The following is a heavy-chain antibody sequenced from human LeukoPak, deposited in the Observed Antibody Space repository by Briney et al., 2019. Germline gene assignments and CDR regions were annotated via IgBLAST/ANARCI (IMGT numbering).Heavy chain of an antibody. D-gene: IGHD3-22*01. CDR3: ARNWPLNYYYDQYYFDY. V-gene: IGHV3-23*01. J-gene: IGHJ4*02. Sequence: GGSLRLSCAASGFTFSSYAMSWVRQAPGKGLEWVSAISGSGGSTYYADSVKGRFTISRDNSKNTLYLQMNSLRAEDTAVYYCARNWPLNYYYDQYYFDYWGQGTLVTVSS. CDR1: GFTFSSYA. CDR2: ISGSGGST.